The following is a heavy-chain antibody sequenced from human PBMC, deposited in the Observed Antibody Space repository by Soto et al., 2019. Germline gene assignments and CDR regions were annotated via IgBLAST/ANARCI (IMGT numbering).Heavy chain of an antibody. CDR1: GGTFRSYV. D-gene: IGHD1-1*01. J-gene: IGHJ4*02. Sequence: QVQLVQSGAEVKKPGSSVKVSCKASGGTFRSYVTSWVRQAPGHGLEWLGGIIPMYGPTYYAQTFQGRITISADESTSTTFMELSSLRSEDTAVYYCARIATLDWIDDYWGQRTLVTVSS. CDR3: ARIATLDWIDDY. V-gene: IGHV1-69*12. CDR2: IIPMYGPT.